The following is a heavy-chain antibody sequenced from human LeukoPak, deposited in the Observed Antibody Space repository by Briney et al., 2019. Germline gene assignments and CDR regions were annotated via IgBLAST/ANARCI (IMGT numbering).Heavy chain of an antibody. Sequence: PGGSLRLSCAASGFTFSSYSMRWARQAPGKGLEWVSGISASGGDTWYPDSVKGRFTISRDNSKNTLFLQMNSLRVEDTAIYYCAKDAAGPEYWGEGTLVTVS. D-gene: IGHD6-13*01. V-gene: IGHV3-23*01. CDR1: GFTFSSYS. CDR3: AKDAAGPEY. CDR2: ISASGGDT. J-gene: IGHJ4*02.